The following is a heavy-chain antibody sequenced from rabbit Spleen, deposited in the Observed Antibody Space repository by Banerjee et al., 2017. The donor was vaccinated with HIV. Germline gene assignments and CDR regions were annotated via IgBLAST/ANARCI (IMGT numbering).Heavy chain of an antibody. CDR1: GFDLSSDYF. CDR3: ARDAGTGDYIDVYFNL. Sequence: QSLEESGGGLVKPGASLTLTCTASGFDLSSDYFMCWVRQAPGKGLEWIACIYTGNGKTYYASWAKGRFTISKTSSTTVTLQMTSLTAADTATYFCARDAGTGDYIDVYFNLWGPGTLVTVS. CDR2: IYTGNGKT. D-gene: IGHD4-2*01. V-gene: IGHV1S40*01. J-gene: IGHJ4*01.